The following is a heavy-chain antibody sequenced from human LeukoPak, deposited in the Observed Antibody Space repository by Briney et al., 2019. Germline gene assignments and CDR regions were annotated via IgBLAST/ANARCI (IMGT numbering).Heavy chain of an antibody. J-gene: IGHJ5*02. CDR1: GFTFSSYG. D-gene: IGHD3-22*01. CDR2: IRYDGSNK. V-gene: IGHV3-30*02. Sequence: GGSLRLSCAASGFTFSSYGMHWVRQAPGKGLEWVAFIRYDGSNKYYADSVKGRFTISRDNSKNTLYLQMNSLRAEDTAVYYCAKVYDSSGYHNNWFDPWGQGTLVTVSS. CDR3: AKVYDSSGYHNNWFDP.